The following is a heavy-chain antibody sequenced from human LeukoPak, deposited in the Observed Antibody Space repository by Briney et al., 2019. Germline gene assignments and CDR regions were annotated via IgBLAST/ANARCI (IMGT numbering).Heavy chain of an antibody. Sequence: KPSETLSLTCAVYGGSFSGYYWSWIRQPPGKGLEWIGEINHSGSTNYNPSLKSRVTMSVDTSKNQFSLKLNSVTAADTAVYYCARDPSLTGDFDYWGQGTLVTVSS. J-gene: IGHJ4*02. CDR1: GGSFSGYY. V-gene: IGHV4-34*01. CDR2: INHSGST. D-gene: IGHD7-27*01. CDR3: ARDPSLTGDFDY.